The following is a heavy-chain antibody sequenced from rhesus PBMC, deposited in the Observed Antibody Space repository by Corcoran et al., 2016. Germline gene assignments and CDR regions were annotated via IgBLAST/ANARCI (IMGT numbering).Heavy chain of an antibody. J-gene: IGHJ3*01. CDR2: NNSGGGST. Sequence: EVQLVETGGGFVQPGGSLNLSCAASGFTFISCCMSWFLQAPGTGLEWVSVNNSGGGSTYYADSVKGRFTISRDNSKNTLSLQMKSLRAEDTAVYYCAKSKNTNRVGAFDFWGQGLRVTVSS. D-gene: IGHD1-38*01. V-gene: IGHV3S5*01. CDR1: GFTFISCC. CDR3: AKSKNTNRVGAFDF.